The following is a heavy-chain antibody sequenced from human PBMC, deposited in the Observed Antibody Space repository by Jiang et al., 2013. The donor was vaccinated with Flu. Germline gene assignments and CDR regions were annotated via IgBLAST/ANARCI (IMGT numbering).Heavy chain of an antibody. J-gene: IGHJ3*02. D-gene: IGHD3-22*01. V-gene: IGHV6-1*01. CDR1: GDSVSSNSAA. CDR3: ARDPGVAMIGPHAFDI. Sequence: QTLSLTCAISGDSVSSNSAAWNWIRQSPSRGLEWLGRTYYRSKWYNDYAVSVKSRITINPDTSKNQFSLQLNSVTPEDTAVYYCARDPGVAMIGPHAFDIWGQGTMVTVSS. CDR2: TYYRSKWYN.